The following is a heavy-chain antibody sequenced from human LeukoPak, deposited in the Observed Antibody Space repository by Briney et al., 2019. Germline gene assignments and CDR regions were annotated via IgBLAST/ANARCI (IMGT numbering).Heavy chain of an antibody. Sequence: QPGGSLRLSCAASGFTFSSYDMHWVRQTTEKGLEWVSAIGTAGDTYYPGSGKGRFTISRENAKNSLYLQMNSLRAGDTAVYYCARGGYSSGGYYFDYWGQGTLVTVSS. CDR3: ARGGYSSGGYYFDY. V-gene: IGHV3-13*04. CDR2: IGTAGDT. J-gene: IGHJ4*02. D-gene: IGHD6-19*01. CDR1: GFTFSSYD.